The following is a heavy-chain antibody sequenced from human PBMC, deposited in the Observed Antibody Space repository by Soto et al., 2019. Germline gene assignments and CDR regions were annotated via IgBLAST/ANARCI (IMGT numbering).Heavy chain of an antibody. CDR1: GFTFSTYA. Sequence: LSLSCAASGFTFSTYAMSWVRQAPGKGLEWVSAISGSGSNTYYADSVKCRFTISRDNAKNSLYLQMNSLRAEDTAVYYCPRAHSSGWYAPRDFDYWGQGTLVTVS. D-gene: IGHD6-19*01. V-gene: IGHV3-23*01. J-gene: IGHJ4*02. CDR3: PRAHSSGWYAPRDFDY. CDR2: ISGSGSNT.